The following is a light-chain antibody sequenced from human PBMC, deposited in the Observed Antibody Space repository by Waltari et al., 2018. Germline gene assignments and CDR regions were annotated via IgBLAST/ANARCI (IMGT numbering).Light chain of an antibody. V-gene: IGKV1-5*03. Sequence: DIQMTQSPSTLSASVGDRVTVTCRASQSFSGWLAWYQQKPGKAPKLLIYEASTLESGVPSRFSGSVSGTEFTLTISSLQPDDFATYYCQQYKSYPYTFGQGTKLEIK. CDR2: EAS. J-gene: IGKJ2*01. CDR1: QSFSGW. CDR3: QQYKSYPYT.